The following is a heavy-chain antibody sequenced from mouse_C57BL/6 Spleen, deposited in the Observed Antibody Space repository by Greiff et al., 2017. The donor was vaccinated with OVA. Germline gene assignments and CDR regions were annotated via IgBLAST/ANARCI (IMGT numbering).Heavy chain of an antibody. D-gene: IGHD2-5*01. J-gene: IGHJ3*01. CDR2: ILPGSGST. CDR3: ARQDYSNYVAY. V-gene: IGHV1-9*01. Sequence: ELSCKATGYTFTGYWIEWVKQRPGHGLEWIGEILPGSGSTTYNEKFKGKATFTADTSSNTAYMQLSSLTTEDSAIYYCARQDYSNYVAYWGQGTLVTVSA. CDR1: GYTFTGYW.